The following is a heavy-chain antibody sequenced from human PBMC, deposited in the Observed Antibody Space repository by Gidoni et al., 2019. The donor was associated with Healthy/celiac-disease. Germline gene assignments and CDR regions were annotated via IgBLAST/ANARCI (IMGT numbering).Heavy chain of an antibody. CDR1: GFTVSSNY. CDR2: IYSGGST. J-gene: IGHJ5*02. D-gene: IGHD1-26*01. CDR3: ARVGPRGVGATGAFDP. V-gene: IGHV3-53*04. Sequence: EVQLVESGGGLVQPGGSLRLSCAASGFTVSSNYMSWVRQAPGKGLEWVSVIYSGGSTYYAESVEGRFTISRHNSKNTLYLQMNSLRAEDTAVYYCARVGPRGVGATGAFDPWGQGTLVTVSS.